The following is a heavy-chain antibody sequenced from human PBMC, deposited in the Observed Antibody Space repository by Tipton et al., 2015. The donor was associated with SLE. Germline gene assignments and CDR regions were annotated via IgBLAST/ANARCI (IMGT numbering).Heavy chain of an antibody. Sequence: TLSLTCTVSGDSINSDGYFWTWIRQPPGKGLEWIGYIYYSGSTYYNPSLQSRLTMSVDTSRNQFSLKLTSVTAADTAVYYCARLDSGWLYFDYRGQGTLVTVSS. CDR1: GDSINSDGYF. CDR3: ARLDSGWLYFDY. V-gene: IGHV4-31*03. D-gene: IGHD6-19*01. J-gene: IGHJ4*02. CDR2: IYYSGST.